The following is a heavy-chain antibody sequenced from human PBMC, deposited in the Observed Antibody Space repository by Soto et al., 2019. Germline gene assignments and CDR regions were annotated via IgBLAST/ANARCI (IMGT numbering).Heavy chain of an antibody. CDR1: GFTFSSYA. V-gene: IGHV3-74*01. Sequence: GGSLRLSCAASGFTFSSYAMHWVRQAPGKGLVWVSLINPDGSTTTYADSVKGRFTIFRDNAKNTVYLQMTSLRVEDTAVYYCARDLRGSPDYWGQGTLVTVSS. D-gene: IGHD1-26*01. J-gene: IGHJ4*02. CDR3: ARDLRGSPDY. CDR2: INPDGSTT.